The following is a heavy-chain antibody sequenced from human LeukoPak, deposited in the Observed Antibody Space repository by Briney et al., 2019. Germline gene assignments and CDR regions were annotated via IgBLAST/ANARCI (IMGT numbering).Heavy chain of an antibody. CDR1: GFTFSSYA. V-gene: IGHV3-30*18. Sequence: GGSLRLSCVASGFTFSSYAMHWVRQTPGKGLEWVAVISYDGSYKEYAGSVKGRFTISRDNSENTLYLQMNSLRPDDTAVYYCAKDGSYSGGYLPDYWGQGTPVTVSS. CDR2: ISYDGSYK. J-gene: IGHJ4*02. D-gene: IGHD1-26*01. CDR3: AKDGSYSGGYLPDY.